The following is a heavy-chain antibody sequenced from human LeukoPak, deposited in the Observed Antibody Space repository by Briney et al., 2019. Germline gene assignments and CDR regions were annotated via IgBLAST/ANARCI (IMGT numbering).Heavy chain of an antibody. Sequence: SQTLSLTCTFSGGSISSGSYYWSWIRQPAGKGLEWIGRIYTSGSTYYNPSLKSRVTISVDTSKNQFSLKLSSVTAADTAVYYCARSRAYYYYYYMDVWGKGTTVTVSS. CDR2: IYTSGST. J-gene: IGHJ6*03. CDR1: GGSISSGSYY. V-gene: IGHV4-61*02. CDR3: ARSRAYYYYYYMDV.